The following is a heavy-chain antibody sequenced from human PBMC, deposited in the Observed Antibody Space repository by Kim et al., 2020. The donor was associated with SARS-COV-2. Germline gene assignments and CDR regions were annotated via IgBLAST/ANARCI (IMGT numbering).Heavy chain of an antibody. J-gene: IGHJ4*02. CDR3: AREANTYYYDSSGYPLDY. Sequence: KSRITINPDTAKNQFSLQLNSVTPEDTAVYYCAREANTYYYDSSGYPLDYWGQGTLVTVSS. V-gene: IGHV6-1*01. D-gene: IGHD3-22*01.